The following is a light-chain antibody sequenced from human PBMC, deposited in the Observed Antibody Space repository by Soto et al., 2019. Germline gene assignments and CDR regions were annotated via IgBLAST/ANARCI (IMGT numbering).Light chain of an antibody. CDR1: QSLXSW. J-gene: IGKJ1*01. CDR2: APS. V-gene: IGKV1-5*03. CDR3: LQLNTYSWT. Sequence: TKCDFPLTASVSDIVTISCRATQSLXSWWDWYQQKPGQAPKILXYAPSSLASGAPSSLSGSGSGTEFTRTSRSRQPDDFAAYFCLQLNTYSWTFGQGTKVDIK.